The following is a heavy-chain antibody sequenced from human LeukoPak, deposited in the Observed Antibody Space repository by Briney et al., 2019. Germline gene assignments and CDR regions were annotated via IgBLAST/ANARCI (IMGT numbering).Heavy chain of an antibody. V-gene: IGHV3-20*01. CDR1: GFTFADSG. CDR3: AREVGGSLDL. CDR2: INWAGGSI. D-gene: IGHD1-26*01. J-gene: IGHJ5*02. Sequence: RPGGSLRLSCAASGFTFADSGMSWVRQAPGKGLEWVSGINWAGGSIGYADSVKGRFTISRDNAKNSLYLQMNSLRAEDTALYHCAREVGGSLDLWGQGTLVTVST.